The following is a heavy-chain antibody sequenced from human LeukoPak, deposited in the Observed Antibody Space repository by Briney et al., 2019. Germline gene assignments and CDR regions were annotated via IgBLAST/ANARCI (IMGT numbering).Heavy chain of an antibody. CDR2: IYSAGST. CDR3: ASPQGGSMDV. D-gene: IGHD3-16*01. V-gene: IGHV3-66*01. Sequence: GVSLRLSCVVSGLTVSSKYMSWVRQAPGKGLEWVSLIYSAGSTYYADSVKGRFIISRDNSKNTLYLQMNSLRAKDTAVYYCASPQGGSMDVWGQGTTVIVSS. CDR1: GLTVSSKY. J-gene: IGHJ6*02.